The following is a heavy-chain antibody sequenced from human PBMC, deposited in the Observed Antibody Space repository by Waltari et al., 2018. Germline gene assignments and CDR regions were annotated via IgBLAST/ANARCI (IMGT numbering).Heavy chain of an antibody. CDR1: GFTISNNY. J-gene: IGHJ4*02. CDR2: FYGGGSS. CDR3: ALSSGVVKGYLDY. V-gene: IGHV3-53*02. Sequence: EVQLVESGGGLIQPGMSLRLSCAASGFTISNNYISWVRQAPGKGLEWVSVFYGGGSSYHADSVKGRFIVSRDASKNTVYLQMNSLTAEDTAVYYCALSSGVVKGYLDYWGQGTLVTVSS. D-gene: IGHD3-3*01.